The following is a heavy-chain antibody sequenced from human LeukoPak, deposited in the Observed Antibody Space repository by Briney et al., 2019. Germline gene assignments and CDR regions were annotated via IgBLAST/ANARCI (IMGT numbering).Heavy chain of an antibody. CDR1: GGSISSGGYS. J-gene: IGHJ4*02. Sequence: PSETLSLTCAVSGGSISSGGYSWSWIRQPPGKGLEWIGYIYHSGSTYYNPSLKSRVTISVDRSKNQFSLKLCSVTAADTAVYYCARDNGDYLDYWGQGTLVTVSS. CDR2: IYHSGST. CDR3: ARDNGDYLDY. V-gene: IGHV4-30-2*01. D-gene: IGHD4-17*01.